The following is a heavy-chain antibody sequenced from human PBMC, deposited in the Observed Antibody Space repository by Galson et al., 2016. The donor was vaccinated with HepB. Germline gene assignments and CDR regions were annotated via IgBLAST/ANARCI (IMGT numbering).Heavy chain of an antibody. J-gene: IGHJ2*01. V-gene: IGHV3-21*01. CDR3: ARDRRIAVAGWSFDV. CDR2: ISSTSNHI. Sequence: SLRLSCAASGFTFSTFSMNWVRQAPGKGLEWVSSISSTSNHIYYADSMKGRFTISRDNARNSLYLQMDSLRAEDTAVYYCARDRRIAVAGWSFDVWGRGTQVSVSS. D-gene: IGHD6-19*01. CDR1: GFTFSTFS.